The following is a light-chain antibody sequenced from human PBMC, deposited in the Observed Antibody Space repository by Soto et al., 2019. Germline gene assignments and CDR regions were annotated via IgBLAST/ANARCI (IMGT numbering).Light chain of an antibody. J-gene: IGKJ4*01. CDR2: GAS. CDR1: QSVSSNY. CDR3: QHYDSSPLT. Sequence: EIVLTQSPGTLSLSPGERATLSCRASQSVSSNYLAWYQQKPGQAHRLLIYGASSRATGIPDRFIGGGSGTDFTLTIARLEPEDFAVYYCQHYDSSPLTFGGGTKVEI. V-gene: IGKV3-20*01.